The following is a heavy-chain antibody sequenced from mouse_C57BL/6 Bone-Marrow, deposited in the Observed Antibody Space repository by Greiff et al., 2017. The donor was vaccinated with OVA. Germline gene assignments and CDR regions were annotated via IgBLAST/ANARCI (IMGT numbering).Heavy chain of an antibody. D-gene: IGHD2-3*01. V-gene: IGHV1-55*01. J-gene: IGHJ3*01. CDR3: SRGWLQPTWFAY. Sequence: QVQLKQPGAELVKPGASVKMSCKASGYTFTSYWITWVKQRPGQGLEWIGDLYTGSGSTNYNEKFKSKATLTVDTSSSTASMQLSLLTSEDSAVNDYSRGWLQPTWFAYEYRGTGVTVTA. CDR2: LYTGSGST. CDR1: GYTFTSYW.